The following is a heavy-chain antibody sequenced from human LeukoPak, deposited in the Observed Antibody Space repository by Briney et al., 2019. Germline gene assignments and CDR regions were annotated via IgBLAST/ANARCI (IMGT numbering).Heavy chain of an antibody. V-gene: IGHV1-18*01. J-gene: IGHJ4*02. CDR1: GYTFTSYG. Sequence: ASVKVSCKASGYTFTSYGISWVRQAPGQGPEWMGWISAYNGNTNYAQKLQGRVTMTTDTSTSTAYMELRSLRSDDTAVYYCARLVGYGSGSYYSSRIRNYFDYWGQGTLVTVSS. D-gene: IGHD3-10*01. CDR2: ISAYNGNT. CDR3: ARLVGYGSGSYYSSRIRNYFDY.